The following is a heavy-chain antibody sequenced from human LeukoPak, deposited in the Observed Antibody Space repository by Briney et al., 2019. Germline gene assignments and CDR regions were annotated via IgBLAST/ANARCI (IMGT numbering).Heavy chain of an antibody. D-gene: IGHD5-18*01. CDR2: MNPNNGNT. V-gene: IGHV1-8*03. CDR3: ARGREYSYAYYYYMDV. CDR1: GYTFTSYD. Sequence: ASVKVSCKASGYTFTSYDINWVRQATGQGLEWMGWMNPNNGNTGYAQKFQGRVTITRNTSISTAYMELSSLRSEDTAVYYCARGREYSYAYYYYMDVWGKGTTVTVSS. J-gene: IGHJ6*03.